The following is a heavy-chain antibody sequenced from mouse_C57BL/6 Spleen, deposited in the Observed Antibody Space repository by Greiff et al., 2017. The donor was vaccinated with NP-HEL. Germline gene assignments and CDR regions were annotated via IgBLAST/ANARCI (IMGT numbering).Heavy chain of an antibody. V-gene: IGHV1-26*01. CDR2: INPNNGGT. CDR3: ARLGDYGDFYYAMDY. CDR1: GYTFTDYY. D-gene: IGHD2-4*01. J-gene: IGHJ4*01. Sequence: VQLQQSGPELVKPGASVKISCKASGYTFTDYYMNWVKQSHGKSLEWIGDINPNNGGTSYNQKFKGKATLTVDKSSSTAYMELRSLTSEDSAVYYCARLGDYGDFYYAMDYWGQGTSVTVSS.